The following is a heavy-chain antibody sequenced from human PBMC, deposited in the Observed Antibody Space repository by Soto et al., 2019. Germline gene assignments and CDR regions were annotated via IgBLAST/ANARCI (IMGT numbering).Heavy chain of an antibody. V-gene: IGHV3-13*01. CDR1: GFTFSSYD. CDR2: IGTAGDT. D-gene: IGHD6-13*01. J-gene: IGHJ4*02. CDR3: ARRIAAAGTFDY. Sequence: GGSLRLSCAASGFTFSSYDMHWVRQAPGKGLEWVSAIGTAGDTYYPGSVKGRFTISRENAKNSLYLQMNSLRAGDTAVYYCARRIAAAGTFDYWGQGTLVTVSS.